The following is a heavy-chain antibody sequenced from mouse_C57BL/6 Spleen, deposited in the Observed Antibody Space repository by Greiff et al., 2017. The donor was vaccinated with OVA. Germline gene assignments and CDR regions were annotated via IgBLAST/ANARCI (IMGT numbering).Heavy chain of an antibody. J-gene: IGHJ4*01. D-gene: IGHD1-1*01. Sequence: VQLQQSGAELARPGASVKLSCKASGYTFTSYGISWVKQRTGQGLEWIGEIYPRSGNTYYNEKFKGKATLTADKSSSTAYMELRSLTSEDSAVYVCARRLDYGSSRAMDYWGQGTSVTVSS. CDR3: ARRLDYGSSRAMDY. V-gene: IGHV1-81*01. CDR1: GYTFTSYG. CDR2: IYPRSGNT.